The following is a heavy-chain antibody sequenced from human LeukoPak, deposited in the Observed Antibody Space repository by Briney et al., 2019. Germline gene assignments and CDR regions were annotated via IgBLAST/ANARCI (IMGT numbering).Heavy chain of an antibody. CDR3: ARPANYEYFDY. Sequence: SETLSLTCAVSGYSISSGYYWGWIRQPPGEGLEWIGSIYHSGSTYYNPSLKSRVTISVDTSKNQFSLKLSSVTAADTAVYYCARPANYEYFDYWRQGTLVTVSS. CDR2: IYHSGST. CDR1: GYSISSGYY. V-gene: IGHV4-38-2*01. D-gene: IGHD3-16*01. J-gene: IGHJ4*02.